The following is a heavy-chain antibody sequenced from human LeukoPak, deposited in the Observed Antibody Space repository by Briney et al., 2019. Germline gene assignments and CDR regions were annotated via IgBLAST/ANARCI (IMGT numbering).Heavy chain of an antibody. CDR2: INAGNGNT. Sequence: ASVKVSCKASGYTFTSYAMHWVRQAPGQRLERMGWINAGNGNTKYSQKLQGRVTITRDTSASTAYMELSSLRSEDTAVYYCARAEFRSANFDYWGQGTLVTVSS. V-gene: IGHV1-3*01. CDR1: GYTFTSYA. J-gene: IGHJ4*02. CDR3: ARAEFRSANFDY.